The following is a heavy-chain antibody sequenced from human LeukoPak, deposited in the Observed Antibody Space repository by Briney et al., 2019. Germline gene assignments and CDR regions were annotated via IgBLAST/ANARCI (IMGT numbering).Heavy chain of an antibody. CDR3: VRSATIAVFRYGMDV. CDR1: GGSITSLY. V-gene: IGHV4-59*11. D-gene: IGHD5-24*01. Sequence: SETLSLTCSVSGGSITSLYWSWVRQPRGKGLEYVGYVHQTGVTNYNPSLRGRVTVSMDTSKNQFSLKLNSVTAADTAVYYCVRSATIAVFRYGMDVWGQGTTVTVFS. J-gene: IGHJ6*02. CDR2: VHQTGVT.